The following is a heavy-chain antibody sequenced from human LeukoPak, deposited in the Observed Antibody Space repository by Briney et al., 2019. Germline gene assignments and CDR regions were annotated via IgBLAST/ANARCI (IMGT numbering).Heavy chain of an antibody. D-gene: IGHD3-10*01. V-gene: IGHV4-59*01. CDR2: IYYSGST. Sequence: SETLSLTCTVSGGSISSYYWSWIRQPPGKGLEWLGYIYYSGSTNYNPSLKSRVTISVDTSKNQFSLKLSSVTAADTAVYYCARGVYYGSGSYPDAFDIWGQGTMVTVSS. J-gene: IGHJ3*02. CDR1: GGSISSYY. CDR3: ARGVYYGSGSYPDAFDI.